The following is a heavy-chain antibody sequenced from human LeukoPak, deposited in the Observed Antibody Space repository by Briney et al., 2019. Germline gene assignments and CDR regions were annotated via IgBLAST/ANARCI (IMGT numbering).Heavy chain of an antibody. CDR2: ISAYNGNT. J-gene: IGHJ4*02. V-gene: IGHV1-18*04. D-gene: IGHD3-10*01. CDR1: GYTFTSYG. CDR3: ARGMFGKSLRNYYGSGIPGY. Sequence: ASVKVSCKASGYTFTSYGVSWVRQAPGQGLEWMGWISAYNGNTNYAQKLQGRVTMTTDTSTSTAYMELRSLRSDDTAVYYCARGMFGKSLRNYYGSGIPGYWGQGTLVTVSS.